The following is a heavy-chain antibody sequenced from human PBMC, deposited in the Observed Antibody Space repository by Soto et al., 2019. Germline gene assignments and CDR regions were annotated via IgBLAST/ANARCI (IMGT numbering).Heavy chain of an antibody. V-gene: IGHV1-3*01. J-gene: IGHJ3*02. CDR2: INAGNGNT. Sequence: AASVKVSCKASGYTFTSYAMHWVRQAPGQRLEWMGWINAGNGNTKYSQKFQGRVTITRDTSASTAYMELSSLRSEDTAVYYCARDRITGTRTDAFDIWGQGTMVTVSS. D-gene: IGHD1-20*01. CDR1: GYTFTSYA. CDR3: ARDRITGTRTDAFDI.